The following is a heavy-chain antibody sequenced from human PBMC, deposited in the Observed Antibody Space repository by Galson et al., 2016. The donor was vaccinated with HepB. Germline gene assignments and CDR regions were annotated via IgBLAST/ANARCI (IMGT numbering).Heavy chain of an antibody. Sequence: SLRLSCAASGFTFTNAWMNWVRQAPGKGLEWVGRIKSKIDGGTADYAAPVKGRFTISGDDSKNTLYLQMTSLKTEDTAVYYCTTVFSTASMSGWYDWGFDSWGQGTLVTVSS. V-gene: IGHV3-15*07. J-gene: IGHJ4*02. CDR3: TTVFSTASMSGWYDWGFDS. CDR1: GFTFTNAW. CDR2: IKSKIDGGTA. D-gene: IGHD6-19*01.